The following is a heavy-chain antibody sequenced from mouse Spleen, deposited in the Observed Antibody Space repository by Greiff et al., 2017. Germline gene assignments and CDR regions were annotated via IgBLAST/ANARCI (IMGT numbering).Heavy chain of an antibody. Sequence: QVQLQQPGAELVRPGASVKLSCKASGYTFTSYWINWVKQRPGQGLEWIGNIYPSDSYTNYNQKFKDKATLTVDKSSSTAYMQLSSPTSEDSAVYYCTRKVNRYDGYAMDYWGQGTSVTVSS. CDR2: IYPSDSYT. V-gene: IGHV1-69*02. D-gene: IGHD2-14*01. J-gene: IGHJ4*01. CDR1: GYTFTSYW. CDR3: TRKVNRYDGYAMDY.